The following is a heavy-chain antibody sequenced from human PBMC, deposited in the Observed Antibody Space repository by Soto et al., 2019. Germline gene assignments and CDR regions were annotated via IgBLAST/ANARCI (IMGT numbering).Heavy chain of an antibody. CDR1: GGSISSGGYS. Sequence: QLQLQESGSGQVKSSQTLSLNCAVSGGSISSGGYSWSWIRQPQGKGLEWTGYIYHSVSTYYNPSPKNRVTTSVDRTKNQFSLKLSSVPAADTAVYYCAGGRIGTQLDYWGQGTLVTVSS. CDR2: IYHSVST. CDR3: AGGRIGTQLDY. D-gene: IGHD1-1*01. J-gene: IGHJ4*02. V-gene: IGHV4-30-2*01.